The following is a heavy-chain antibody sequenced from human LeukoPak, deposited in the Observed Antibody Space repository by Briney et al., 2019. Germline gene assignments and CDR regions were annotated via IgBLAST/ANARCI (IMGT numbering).Heavy chain of an antibody. J-gene: IGHJ4*02. CDR2: VSGSGSYI. CDR3: ARDVDTAAAKTIFDY. V-gene: IGHV3-21*01. CDR1: GFTFSSYN. Sequence: GGSLRLSCAASGFTFSSYNMNWVRQAPGKGLEWVSSVSGSGSYIYYADSLKGRFTISRDNARNSLYLQMNSLRAEDTAVYYCARDVDTAAAKTIFDYWDQGTLVTVSS. D-gene: IGHD5-18*01.